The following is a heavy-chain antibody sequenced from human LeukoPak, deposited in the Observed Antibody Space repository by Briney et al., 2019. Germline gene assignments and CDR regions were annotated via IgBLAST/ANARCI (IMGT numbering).Heavy chain of an antibody. J-gene: IGHJ4*02. Sequence: SETLSLTCTVSGGSISSYYWSWIRQPPGEGLEWIGYIYYSGSTNYDPSLKSRVTISVDTSKNQFSLKLSSVTAADTAVYYCARDSNYGDYPVGYWGQGTLVTVSS. V-gene: IGHV4-59*01. CDR3: ARDSNYGDYPVGY. D-gene: IGHD4-17*01. CDR1: GGSISSYY. CDR2: IYYSGST.